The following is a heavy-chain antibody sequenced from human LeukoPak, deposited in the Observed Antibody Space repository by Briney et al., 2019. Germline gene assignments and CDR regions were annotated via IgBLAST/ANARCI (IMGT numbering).Heavy chain of an antibody. CDR1: GFTFSIYG. CDR2: ISGSGGST. J-gene: IGHJ4*02. D-gene: IGHD5-24*01. Sequence: GGSLRLSCAASGFTFSIYGMSWVRQAPGKGLEWVSAISGSGGSTYYADTVKGRFTISRDISKNTLYLQMNSLRAEDTAVYYCAGRRDGFNYWGQGTLVTVSS. V-gene: IGHV3-23*01. CDR3: AGRRDGFNY.